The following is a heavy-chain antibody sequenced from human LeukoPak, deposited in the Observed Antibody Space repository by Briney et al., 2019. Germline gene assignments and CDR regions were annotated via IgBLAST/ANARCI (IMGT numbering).Heavy chain of an antibody. J-gene: IGHJ3*01. CDR3: AREMYASGWLNAFDV. CDR2: IKPDGSEK. V-gene: IGHV3-7*03. D-gene: IGHD6-19*01. CDR1: GLIFSKYW. Sequence: GGSLRLSCAASGLIFSKYWMTWVRQAPGKGLEWVASIKPDGSEKYYLDSVKGRLTISRDNAKNSLYLRMNSLRAEDTALYYCAREMYASGWLNAFDVWGQGTMVTVSS.